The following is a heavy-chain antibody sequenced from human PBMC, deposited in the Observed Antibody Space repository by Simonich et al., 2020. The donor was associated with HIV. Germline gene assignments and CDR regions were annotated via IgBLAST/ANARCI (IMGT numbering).Heavy chain of an antibody. CDR2: IYTSGST. J-gene: IGHJ4*02. D-gene: IGHD1-1*01. CDR1: GGSISSYY. CDR3: ARESLESFDY. Sequence: QVQLQGSGPGLVKPSETLSLTCTGSGGSISSYYWSLIRQPAGKGLEWIGRIYTSGSTNYNPSLKSRVTISVDKSKNQLSLKLTSVTAADTAEYFCARESLESFDYWGQGSLVTVSS. V-gene: IGHV4-4*07.